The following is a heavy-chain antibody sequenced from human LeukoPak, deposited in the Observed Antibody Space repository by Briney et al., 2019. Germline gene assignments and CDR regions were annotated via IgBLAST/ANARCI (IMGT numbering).Heavy chain of an antibody. CDR3: ARVRFYYDSSPSSAAFDI. CDR1: GFTFSSYW. V-gene: IGHV3-74*01. Sequence: GGSLRLSCAASGFTFSSYWMHWVRQAPGKGLVWVSRINSDGSSTSYADSVKGRFTISRDNAKNTLYLQMNSLRAEDTAVYYCARVRFYYDSSPSSAAFDIWGQGTMVTVSS. J-gene: IGHJ3*02. D-gene: IGHD3-22*01. CDR2: INSDGSST.